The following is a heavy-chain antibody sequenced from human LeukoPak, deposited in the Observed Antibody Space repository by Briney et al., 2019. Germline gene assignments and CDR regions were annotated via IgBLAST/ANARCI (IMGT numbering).Heavy chain of an antibody. CDR1: GFTFSGSA. CDR3: TRQWSTAGAGPMDFDY. V-gene: IGHV3-73*01. Sequence: PGGSLRLSCAASGFTFSGSAMHWVRQAPGKGLEWVGHIGSKANNYGTTYAASVKGRFTISRDDSKNTAYLQMNSLKTEDTALYHCTRQWSTAGAGPMDFDYWGQGTLVTVYS. D-gene: IGHD6-13*01. J-gene: IGHJ4*02. CDR2: IGSKANNYGT.